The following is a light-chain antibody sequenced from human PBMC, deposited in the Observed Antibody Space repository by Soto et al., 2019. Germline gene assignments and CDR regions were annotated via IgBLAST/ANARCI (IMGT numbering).Light chain of an antibody. CDR3: QHYQHWPLA. CDR2: GAS. Sequence: EIVMTQSPATLPVSPGEGATLSCRASRSVNSNIAWYQQRPGQAPRLLIYGASTRATGIPARFSGSGSGTEFTLTISSLQSEDFAVGYCQHYQHWPLAFGGGTKIDIK. V-gene: IGKV3-15*01. CDR1: RSVNSN. J-gene: IGKJ4*01.